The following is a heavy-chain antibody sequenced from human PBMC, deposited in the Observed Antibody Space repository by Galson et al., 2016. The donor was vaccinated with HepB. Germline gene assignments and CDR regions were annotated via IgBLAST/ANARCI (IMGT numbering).Heavy chain of an antibody. D-gene: IGHD3-22*01. J-gene: IGHJ3*02. CDR1: GFTFSSYW. CDR3: ARRGYYDSSGYAFDI. CDR2: INSDGSST. V-gene: IGHV3-74*01. Sequence: SLRLSCAASGFTFSSYWMHWVRQAPGKGLVWVSRINSDGSSTSYADSVKGRLTISRDNAKNTLYLQMNSLRAEDTAVYYCARRGYYDSSGYAFDIWGQGTMVIVSS.